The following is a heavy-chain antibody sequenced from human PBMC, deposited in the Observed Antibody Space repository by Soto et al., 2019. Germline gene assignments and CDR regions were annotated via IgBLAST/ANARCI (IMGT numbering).Heavy chain of an antibody. CDR3: ARDQGVAAAGITWFDP. CDR1: GASMNSYH. Sequence: SETLSLTCTVSGASMNSYHWSWIRQPAGKGLEWIGHIHSSGSTNYNPSLKSRVTMSVDTSKNQFSLRLMSLTAADTAVYYCARDQGVAAAGITWFDPWGQGSLVTVS. J-gene: IGHJ5*02. V-gene: IGHV4-4*07. D-gene: IGHD6-13*01. CDR2: IHSSGST.